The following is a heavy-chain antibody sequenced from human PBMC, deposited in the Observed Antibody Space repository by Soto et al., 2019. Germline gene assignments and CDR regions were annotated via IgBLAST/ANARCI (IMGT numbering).Heavy chain of an antibody. CDR1: VVSFSGYY. D-gene: IGHD5-18*01. CDR2: INHSGST. V-gene: IGHV4-34*01. Sequence: PSETLSLTCAFYVVSFSGYYWSCIRHPPGKWLEWIGEINHSGSTNYNPSLKSRVTISVDTYKNQFSLKLSSVTAADTAVYYCAKVSTFRLSYRYGIDYWGQGTLVTVSS. J-gene: IGHJ4*02. CDR3: AKVSTFRLSYRYGIDY.